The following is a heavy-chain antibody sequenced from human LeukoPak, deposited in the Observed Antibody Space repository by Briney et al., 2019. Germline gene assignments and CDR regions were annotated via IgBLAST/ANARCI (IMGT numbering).Heavy chain of an antibody. J-gene: IGHJ3*02. CDR1: GFTFSSYA. CDR2: ISGIGGST. V-gene: IGHV3-23*01. CDR3: AKSLSDDPLADAFDI. Sequence: GGSLRLSCAASGFTFSSYAMSWVRQAPGKGLEWVSAISGIGGSTYYADSVKGWFTISRDNSKNTLYLQMNSLRAEDTAVYYCAKSLSDDPLADAFDIWGQGTMVTVSS.